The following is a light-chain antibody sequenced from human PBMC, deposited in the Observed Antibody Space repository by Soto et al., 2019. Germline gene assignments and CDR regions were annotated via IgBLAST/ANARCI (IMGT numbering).Light chain of an antibody. CDR2: GVN. V-gene: IGLV2-14*01. Sequence: QSALTQPASVSGSPGQSVTISCTGTSSDVGGYNYVSWYQQHPGKAPKLMIYGVNSRPSGVSNRFSGSKSANTASLTISGLQAEDEADYYCNSYTSSSTYVFGTGTQLTVL. J-gene: IGLJ1*01. CDR1: SSDVGGYNY. CDR3: NSYTSSSTYV.